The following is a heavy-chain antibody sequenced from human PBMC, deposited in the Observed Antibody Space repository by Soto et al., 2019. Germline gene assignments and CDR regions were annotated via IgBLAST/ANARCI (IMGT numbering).Heavy chain of an antibody. CDR2: IYHSGSP. CDR1: AASISSRSYY. J-gene: IGHJ4*02. CDR3: AGHDIVLVIAAYDL. V-gene: IGHV4-39*01. D-gene: IGHD2-2*01. Sequence: SETLSLTCALPAASISSRSYYWGWIRQPPGKRLERIGSIYHSGSPYSNPPLMSRLTILVATSNNQFSVKLISATAADTAIHYGAGHDIVLVIAAYDLWGQGMLVTVAS.